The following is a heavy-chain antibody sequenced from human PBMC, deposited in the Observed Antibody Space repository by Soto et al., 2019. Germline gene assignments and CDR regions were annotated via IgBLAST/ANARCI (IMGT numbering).Heavy chain of an antibody. CDR2: IIPILGIA. D-gene: IGHD4-17*01. CDR1: GGTFSSYT. Sequence: QVQLVQSGAEVKKPGSSVKVSCKASGGTFSSYTISWVRQAPGQGLEWMGRIIPILGIANYAQKFQGRVTITADKSTSTAYMELSSLRSEDTAVYYCARAGMAYGDCCSDYWGQGTLVTVSS. V-gene: IGHV1-69*02. CDR3: ARAGMAYGDCCSDY. J-gene: IGHJ4*02.